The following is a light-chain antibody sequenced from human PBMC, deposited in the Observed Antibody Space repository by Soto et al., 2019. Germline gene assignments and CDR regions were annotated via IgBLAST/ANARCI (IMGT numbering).Light chain of an antibody. CDR1: QSVRDRY. CDR2: DTS. Sequence: EIVMTQSPATLSVSPGERATLSCRASQSVRDRYLAWYQQKPGQAPSLLIYDTSTRATGVPDRFSGSGSGTDFTLTISSLEPEDFAVYYCQQRSNWPITFGQGTRLEIK. J-gene: IGKJ5*01. CDR3: QQRSNWPIT. V-gene: IGKV3D-20*02.